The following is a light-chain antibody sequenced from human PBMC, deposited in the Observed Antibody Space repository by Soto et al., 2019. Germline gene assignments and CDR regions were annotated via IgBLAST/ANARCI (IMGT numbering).Light chain of an antibody. CDR3: QQSFSVPPT. CDR1: QSVGSN. Sequence: EVVMTQSPATLSVSPGERATLSCRASQSVGSNLAWYQQKPGQAPRLLIYGASTRATGIPPRFSGSGSGTNFSLTISNLQPEDFATYYCQQSFSVPPTFGQGTRLEIK. V-gene: IGKV3-15*01. CDR2: GAS. J-gene: IGKJ5*01.